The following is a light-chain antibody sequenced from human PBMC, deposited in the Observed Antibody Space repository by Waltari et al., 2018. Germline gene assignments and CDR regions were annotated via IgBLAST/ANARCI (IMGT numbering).Light chain of an antibody. Sequence: EIVLTQSPGTLCLSPGERATLSCRASQSVSSSYLAWYQQKPGQAPRLLIYGASSRATGIPDRFSGSGSGTDFTLIISRLEPEDFAVYYCQQYGSSPLTFGGGTKVEIK. CDR1: QSVSSSY. CDR2: GAS. J-gene: IGKJ4*01. V-gene: IGKV3-20*01. CDR3: QQYGSSPLT.